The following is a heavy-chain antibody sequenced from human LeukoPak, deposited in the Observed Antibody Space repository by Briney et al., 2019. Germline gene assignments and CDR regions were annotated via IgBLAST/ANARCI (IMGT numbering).Heavy chain of an antibody. Sequence: PGGSLRLSCAASGFTFSSYGMHWVRQAPGKGLEWVAVISYDGSNKYYADSVKGRFTISRDNSKNTLYLQMNSLRAEDTAVYYCARESLTRGGNYFDYWGQGTLVTVSS. CDR3: ARESLTRGGNYFDY. CDR1: GFTFSSYG. CDR2: ISYDGSNK. D-gene: IGHD5-12*01. J-gene: IGHJ4*02. V-gene: IGHV3-30*19.